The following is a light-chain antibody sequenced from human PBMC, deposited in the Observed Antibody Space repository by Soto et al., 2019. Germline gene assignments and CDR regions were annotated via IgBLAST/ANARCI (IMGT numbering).Light chain of an antibody. CDR3: QQYYSTPRT. CDR2: WAS. Sequence: DIVMTQSPDSLAVSLGERATINCKSSQGVLYSSNNKNYLAWYQQKPGQPPKLLIYWASTRESGVPDRFSGSGSGTDFTLPISSLQAEDVAVYYCQQYYSTPRTFCQGTKVEIK. J-gene: IGKJ1*01. V-gene: IGKV4-1*01. CDR1: QGVLYSSNNKNY.